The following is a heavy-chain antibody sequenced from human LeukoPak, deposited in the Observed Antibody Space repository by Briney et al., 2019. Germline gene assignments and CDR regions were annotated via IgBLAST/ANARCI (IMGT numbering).Heavy chain of an antibody. CDR2: IIHSGTT. D-gene: IGHD1-1*01. CDR1: GGSFSGHY. V-gene: IGHV4-34*12. Sequence: PSETLSLTCAVYGGSFSGHYWTWIRQPPGKGLEWIGEIIHSGTTHYNPSLKSRVTLSVDTSKNQFSLKLSSVTAADTAVYYCVRFLGTSIFSPYYFDSWGQGTLVTVSS. CDR3: VRFLGTSIFSPYYFDS. J-gene: IGHJ4*02.